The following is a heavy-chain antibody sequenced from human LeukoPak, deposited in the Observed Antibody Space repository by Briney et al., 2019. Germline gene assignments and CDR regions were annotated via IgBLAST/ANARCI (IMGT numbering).Heavy chain of an antibody. J-gene: IGHJ5*02. CDR2: IYYSGST. V-gene: IGHV4-59*01. CDR3: ARGMSSGWYWFDP. Sequence: PSETLSLTCTVSGGSISTYYWSWIRQPPGQELEWIGYIYYSGSTNYNPSLKSRVTISVDTSKNQFSLKLSSVTAADTAVYSCARGMSSGWYWFDPWGQGTLVTVSS. D-gene: IGHD6-19*01. CDR1: GGSISTYY.